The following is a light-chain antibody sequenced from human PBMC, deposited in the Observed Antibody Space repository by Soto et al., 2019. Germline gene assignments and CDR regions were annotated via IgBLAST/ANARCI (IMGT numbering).Light chain of an antibody. Sequence: EIVMTQSPATLSVSLGERATLSCRASQSISSNLAWYQQKPGQAPRLLIYGASTRATGIPDRFSGSWSGTEFTLTISSLQSEDFAVYYCQQYNNWITFGQGTRLEIK. CDR3: QQYNNWIT. V-gene: IGKV3-15*01. CDR2: GAS. CDR1: QSISSN. J-gene: IGKJ5*01.